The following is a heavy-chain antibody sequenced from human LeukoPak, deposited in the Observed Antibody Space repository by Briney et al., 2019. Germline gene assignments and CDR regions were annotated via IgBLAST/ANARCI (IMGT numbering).Heavy chain of an antibody. D-gene: IGHD3-16*01. CDR3: ARPAYTAAYDL. J-gene: IGHJ3*01. V-gene: IGHV3-21*06. CDR2: ITSDKSNV. Sequence: GGSLRLSCAASGFRFSDFSMNWVRQAPGKGLEWVSAITSDKSNVWYADSVKGRFTISRDNAKNSLYLQMNSLRPEDTAVYYCARPAYTAAYDLWGQGTIVTVSS. CDR1: GFRFSDFS.